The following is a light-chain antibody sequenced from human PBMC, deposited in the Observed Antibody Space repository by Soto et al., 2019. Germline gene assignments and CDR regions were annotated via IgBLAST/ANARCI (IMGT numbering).Light chain of an antibody. CDR1: QGISNS. V-gene: IGKV1-9*01. CDR2: GTS. J-gene: IGKJ1*01. CDR3: QQLNTYSAT. Sequence: DIQLTQSPSFLSASVGDRVTITCRASQGISNSFAWYQQKPGKAPELLIYGTSTLQSGVPSRFSGSGSRTEFTLTISSLQPEDFATYYCQQLNTYSATFGQGTKVEIK.